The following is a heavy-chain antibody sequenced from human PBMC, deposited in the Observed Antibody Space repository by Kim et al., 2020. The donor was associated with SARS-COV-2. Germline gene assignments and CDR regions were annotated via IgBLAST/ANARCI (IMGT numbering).Heavy chain of an antibody. J-gene: IGHJ6*03. V-gene: IGHV3-30*18. D-gene: IGHD2-2*01. CDR1: GFTFSSYG. CDR3: ANGGSSTSLIYYYYMDV. CDR2: ISYDGSNK. Sequence: GGSLRLSCAASGFTFSSYGMHWVRQAPGKGLEWVAVISYDGSNKYYADSVKGRFTISRDNSKNTLYLQMNSLRAEDTAVYYCANGGSSTSLIYYYYMDVWGKGTTVTVSS.